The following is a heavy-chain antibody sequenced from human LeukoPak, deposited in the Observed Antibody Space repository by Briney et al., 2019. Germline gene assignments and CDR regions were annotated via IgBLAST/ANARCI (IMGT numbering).Heavy chain of an antibody. CDR1: GYTFTGYY. Sequence: ASVKVSCKASGYTFTGYYMHWVRQAPGQGLEWMGWINPNSGGTNYAQKFQGRVTMTRDTSISTAYMELRSLRSDDTAVYYCARDSHSSSWLLDYWGQGTLVTVSS. CDR3: ARDSHSSSWLLDY. V-gene: IGHV1-2*02. J-gene: IGHJ4*02. CDR2: INPNSGGT. D-gene: IGHD6-13*01.